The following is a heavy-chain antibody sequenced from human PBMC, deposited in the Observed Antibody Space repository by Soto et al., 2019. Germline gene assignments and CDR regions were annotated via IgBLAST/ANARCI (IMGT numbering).Heavy chain of an antibody. CDR1: GTPISSSSFY. Sequence: PSETLSLTCSVSGTPISSSSFYWGWIRQAPGKGLEWIGNVFYSGNTNYNPSLKSRVTISVDTSRNQFSLKLSSVTAADTAIYYCARHRYCNSSSCYPSWFDPWGQGTLVTVSS. J-gene: IGHJ5*02. CDR2: VFYSGNT. CDR3: ARHRYCNSSSCYPSWFDP. V-gene: IGHV4-39*01. D-gene: IGHD2-2*01.